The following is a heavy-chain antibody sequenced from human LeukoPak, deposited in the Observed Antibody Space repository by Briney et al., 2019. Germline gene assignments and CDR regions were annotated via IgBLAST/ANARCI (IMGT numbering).Heavy chain of an antibody. V-gene: IGHV1-8*01. CDR3: ARAPAWGSGVNYYYYMDV. CDR2: MNPNSGNT. D-gene: IGHD3-16*01. CDR1: GYTFTSYD. J-gene: IGHJ6*03. Sequence: GASVKVSCKASGYTFTSYDINCVRQATGQGLEWMGWMNPNSGNTGCAQRFQGRVTMTTNTSISTAYMELSSLRSEDTAVYYCARAPAWGSGVNYYYYMDVWGKGTTVTVSS.